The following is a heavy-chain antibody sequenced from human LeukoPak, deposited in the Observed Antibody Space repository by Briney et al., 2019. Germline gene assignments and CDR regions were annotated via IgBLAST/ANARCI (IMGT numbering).Heavy chain of an antibody. V-gene: IGHV3-7*01. J-gene: IGHJ4*02. CDR2: IKQDGSEE. Sequence: GGSLRLSCAASGFTFSTYWKTWVRQAPGMGLAWVATIKQDGSEEYYVDSVKGRFTISRDNTKNSLYLQMNSLRAEDTAMYYCAKPYYYSSGSLKWGQGTLVTVSS. D-gene: IGHD3-10*01. CDR3: AKPYYYSSGSLK. CDR1: GFTFSTYW.